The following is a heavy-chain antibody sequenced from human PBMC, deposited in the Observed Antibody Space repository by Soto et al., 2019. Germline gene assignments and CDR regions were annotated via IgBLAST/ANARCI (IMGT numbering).Heavy chain of an antibody. J-gene: IGHJ2*01. V-gene: IGHV6-1*01. CDR1: GDSVSSNSAA. CDR2: TYYRSKWYN. D-gene: IGHD3-9*01. Sequence: QSQTLSLTCAISGDSVSSNSAAWNWIRQSPSRGLEWLGRTYYRSKWYNDYAVSVKSRITINPDTSKNQFSLQLNSVTPEDTAVYYCARVGSSFGWPKGYWYFDLWGRGTLVTVSS. CDR3: ARVGSSFGWPKGYWYFDL.